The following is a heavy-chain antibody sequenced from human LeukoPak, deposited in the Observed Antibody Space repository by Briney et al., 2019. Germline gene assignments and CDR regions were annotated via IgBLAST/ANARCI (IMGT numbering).Heavy chain of an antibody. V-gene: IGHV3-23*01. Sequence: HPGGSLRLSCAASGFTFSSYAMSWVRQAPGKGLEWVSAISGSGGSTYYTDSVKGRFTISRDNSKNTLYLQMNSLRAEDTAVYYSAKDHYGSGSFRPQYYFDYWGQGTLVTVSS. CDR1: GFTFSSYA. CDR2: ISGSGGST. CDR3: AKDHYGSGSFRPQYYFDY. D-gene: IGHD3-10*01. J-gene: IGHJ4*02.